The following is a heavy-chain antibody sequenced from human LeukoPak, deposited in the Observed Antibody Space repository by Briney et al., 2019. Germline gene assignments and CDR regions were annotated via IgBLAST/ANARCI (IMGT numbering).Heavy chain of an antibody. CDR2: ISTSGSAI. CDR1: RFTFSNYE. CDR3: ARARYSSGMGGVFDI. J-gene: IGHJ3*02. V-gene: IGHV3-48*03. D-gene: IGHD6-25*01. Sequence: GGSLRLSCAASRFTFSNYEMNWVRQAPGKGLEWVSNISTSGSAIYYADSVKGRFTISRDNAKNSLYLQMNSLRAEDTAIYYCARARYSSGMGGVFDIWGQGTMVTVSS.